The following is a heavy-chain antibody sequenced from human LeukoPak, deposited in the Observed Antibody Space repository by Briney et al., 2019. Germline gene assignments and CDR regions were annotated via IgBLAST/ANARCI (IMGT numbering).Heavy chain of an antibody. Sequence: GESLKISCKGSGYSFTSYWIGWVRQMPGKGLEWMGIIYPGDSDTRYSPSFQGQVTISADKSISTAYLQWSSLKASDTAMYYCARQRSSHYGSGELDYWGQGTLVTVSS. CDR3: ARQRSSHYGSGELDY. V-gene: IGHV5-51*01. CDR2: IYPGDSDT. J-gene: IGHJ4*02. D-gene: IGHD3-10*01. CDR1: GYSFTSYW.